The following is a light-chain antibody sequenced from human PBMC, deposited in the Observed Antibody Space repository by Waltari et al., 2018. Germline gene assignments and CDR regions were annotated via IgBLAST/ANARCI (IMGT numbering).Light chain of an antibody. CDR1: QGVSSW. V-gene: IGKV1-12*01. Sequence: DIQMTQSPSSVSASVGDNVTITCRASQGVSSWLGWYQKKPGKAPKLLIYAASTLQGGVPSRFSGRGYGTEFTLTITSLQPEDFALYFCQQSNSFPLTVGGGAKVEI. CDR3: QQSNSFPLT. J-gene: IGKJ4*01. CDR2: AAS.